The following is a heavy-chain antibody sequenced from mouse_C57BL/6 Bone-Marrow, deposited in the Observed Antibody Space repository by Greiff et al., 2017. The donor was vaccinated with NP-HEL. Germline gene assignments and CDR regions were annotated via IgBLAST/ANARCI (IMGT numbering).Heavy chain of an antibody. D-gene: IGHD2-3*01. V-gene: IGHV5-6*02. CDR3: ARHGGLLLDY. J-gene: IGHJ2*01. CDR2: ISSGGSYT. CDR1: GFTFSSYG. Sequence: DVMLVESGGDLVKPGGSLKLSCAASGFTFSSYGMSWVRQTPDKRLEWVATISSGGSYTYYPDSVKGRFTISRDNAKNTLYLQMSSLKSEDTAMYYCARHGGLLLDYWGQGTTLTVSS.